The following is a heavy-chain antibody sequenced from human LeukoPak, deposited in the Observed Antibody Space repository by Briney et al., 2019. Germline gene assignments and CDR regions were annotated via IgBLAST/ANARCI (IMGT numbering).Heavy chain of an antibody. CDR1: GFTFSSYA. CDR3: GTVFDH. Sequence: GGSLRLSCAASGFTFSSYAMSWVRQVPGKGLVWVSRIDIDGTGTSYADSVKGRFTISRDNAKNTVSLQMNSLKAEDTAVYYCGTVFDHWGPGILVTVSS. V-gene: IGHV3-74*01. J-gene: IGHJ4*02. CDR2: IDIDGTGT.